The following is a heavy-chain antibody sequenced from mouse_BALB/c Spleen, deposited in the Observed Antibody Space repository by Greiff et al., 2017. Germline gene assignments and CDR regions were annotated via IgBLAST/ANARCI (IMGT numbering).Heavy chain of an antibody. CDR3: ATPSNYYGSSPFDY. CDR2: IDPANGNT. Sequence: EVQLQESGAELVKPGASVKLSCTASGFNIKDTYMHWVKQRPEQGLEWIGRIDPANGNTKYDPKFQGKATITADTSSNTAYLQLSSLTSEDTAVYYCATPSNYYGSSPFDYWGQGTTLTVSS. D-gene: IGHD1-1*01. V-gene: IGHV14-3*02. J-gene: IGHJ2*01. CDR1: GFNIKDTY.